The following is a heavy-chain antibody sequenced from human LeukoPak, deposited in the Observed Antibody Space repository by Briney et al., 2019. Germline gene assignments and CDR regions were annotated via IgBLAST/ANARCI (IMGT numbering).Heavy chain of an antibody. V-gene: IGHV3-48*01. CDR3: TRWRGTLQSLDY. CDR1: GFTFSSHG. D-gene: IGHD3-16*01. J-gene: IGHJ4*02. CDR2: ITTSGAT. Sequence: GGSLRLSCAASGFTFSSHGMNWVRQAPGKGLEWISYITTSGATYYADSVKGRFTISRDNAKSSLYLVMNSLRAEDTAVYYCTRWRGTLQSLDYWGQGTLVTVSS.